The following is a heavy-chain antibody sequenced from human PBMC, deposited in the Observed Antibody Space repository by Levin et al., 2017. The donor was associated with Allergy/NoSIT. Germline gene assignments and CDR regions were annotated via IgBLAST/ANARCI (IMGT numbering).Heavy chain of an antibody. D-gene: IGHD3-10*01. V-gene: IGHV3-74*01. J-gene: IGHJ4*02. CDR2: VNIDGTYT. Sequence: GESLKISCAASGFSFSSYWMHWVRQAPGNGLVWVSRVNIDGTYTSYADSVKGRFTISRDNAKNTLYLQMNSLRAEDTAVYYCAGAITMVRDPIDYWGQGTLVTVSS. CDR3: AGAITMVRDPIDY. CDR1: GFSFSSYW.